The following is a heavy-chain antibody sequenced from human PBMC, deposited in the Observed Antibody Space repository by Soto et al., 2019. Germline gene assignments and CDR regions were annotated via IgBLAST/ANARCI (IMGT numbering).Heavy chain of an antibody. CDR1: GFTFSSYA. Sequence: EVQLLDSGGGLVQPGGSLRLSCAASGFTFSSYAMSWVRQAPGKGLGWVSAISGSGANTYYADSVKGRFTISRDNSKNTLYLQMSSRRAEDSAMYYCVRERSGYSYADSWGQGTLVTVSS. J-gene: IGHJ4*02. D-gene: IGHD5-18*01. V-gene: IGHV3-23*01. CDR2: ISGSGANT. CDR3: VRERSGYSYADS.